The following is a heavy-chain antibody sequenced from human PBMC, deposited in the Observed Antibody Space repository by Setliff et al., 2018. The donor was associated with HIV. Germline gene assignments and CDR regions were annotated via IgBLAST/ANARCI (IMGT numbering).Heavy chain of an antibody. CDR1: GYTFTSYY. V-gene: IGHV1-69*06. Sequence: GASVKVSCKASGYTFTSYYMHWVRQAPGQGLEWMGRIIPIFGTANYAQKFQGRVTITADKSTSTAYMELSSLRSEDTAVYYCARDMGVTRGDAFDIWGQGTMVTVSS. CDR2: IIPIFGTA. J-gene: IGHJ3*02. D-gene: IGHD3-16*01. CDR3: ARDMGVTRGDAFDI.